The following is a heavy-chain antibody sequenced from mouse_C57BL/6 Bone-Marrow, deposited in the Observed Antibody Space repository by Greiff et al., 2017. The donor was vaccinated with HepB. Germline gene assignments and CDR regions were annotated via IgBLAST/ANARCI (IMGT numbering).Heavy chain of an antibody. D-gene: IGHD2-5*01. Sequence: VQLQQPGAELVRPGSSVKLSCKASGYTFTSYWMHWVKQRPIQGLEWIGNIDPSDSETHYNQKFKDKATLTVDKSSSTAYMQLSSLTSEDSAVYYCARWGYSKGAWFAYRGQWTLVTVSA. V-gene: IGHV1-52*01. CDR3: ARWGYSKGAWFAY. CDR1: GYTFTSYW. J-gene: IGHJ3*01. CDR2: IDPSDSET.